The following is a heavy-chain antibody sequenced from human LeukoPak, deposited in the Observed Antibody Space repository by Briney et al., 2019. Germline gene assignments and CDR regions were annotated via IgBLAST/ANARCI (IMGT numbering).Heavy chain of an antibody. J-gene: IGHJ4*02. V-gene: IGHV1-2*02. CDR2: INPNSGGT. CDR3: ARSLTMIVVALGY. CDR1: GYTFTGYY. D-gene: IGHD3-22*01. Sequence: GASVKVSCKASGYTFTGYYMHWVRQAPGQGPEWMGWINPNSGGTNYAQKFQGRVTMTRDTSISTAYMELSRLRSDDTAVYYCARSLTMIVVALGYWGQGTLVTVSS.